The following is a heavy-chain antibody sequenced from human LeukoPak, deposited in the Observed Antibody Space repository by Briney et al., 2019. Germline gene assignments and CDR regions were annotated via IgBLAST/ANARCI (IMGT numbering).Heavy chain of an antibody. D-gene: IGHD3-3*01. CDR2: IYYSGST. CDR1: GGSISSYY. J-gene: IGHJ3*02. Sequence: PSETLSLTCTVSGGSISSYYWSWIRQPPGKGLEWIGYIYYSGSTNYNPSLKSRVTISVDTSKNQFSLKLSSVTAADTAVYYCARDDFWSGYRAFDIWGQGTMVTVSS. CDR3: ARDDFWSGYRAFDI. V-gene: IGHV4-59*01.